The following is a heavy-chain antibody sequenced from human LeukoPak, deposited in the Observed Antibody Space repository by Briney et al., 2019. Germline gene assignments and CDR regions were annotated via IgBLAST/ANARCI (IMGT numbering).Heavy chain of an antibody. CDR1: GGSFSGYY. Sequence: PSETLSLTCAVYGGSFSGYYWSWIRQPPGKGLEWIGEINHSGSTNYNPSLKSRVTISVDTSKNQFSLKLSSVTAADTAVYYCARWSLWSSGSQESFDYWGQGTLVTVSS. CDR2: INHSGST. D-gene: IGHD3-10*01. J-gene: IGHJ4*02. V-gene: IGHV4-34*01. CDR3: ARWSLWSSGSQESFDY.